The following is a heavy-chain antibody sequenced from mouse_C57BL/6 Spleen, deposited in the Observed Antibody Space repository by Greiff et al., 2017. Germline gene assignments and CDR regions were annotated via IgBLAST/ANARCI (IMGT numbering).Heavy chain of an antibody. V-gene: IGHV1-50*01. CDR2: IDPSDGYT. CDR1: GYTFTSYW. Sequence: QVQLQQPGAELVKPGASVKLSCKASGYTFTSYWMQWVNQRPGRGLEWIGEIDPSDGYTNYNQKFKGKATMTVDTSSSTAYRQLSSLTSEDSAVYYCAREGSGNYSYVDVWGTGTTVTVYS. J-gene: IGHJ1*03. D-gene: IGHD1-3*01. CDR3: AREGSGNYSYVDV.